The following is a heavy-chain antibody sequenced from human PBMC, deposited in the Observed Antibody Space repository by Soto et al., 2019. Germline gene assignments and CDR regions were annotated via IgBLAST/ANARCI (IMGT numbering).Heavy chain of an antibody. CDR2: ISKSDYT. J-gene: IGHJ4*02. CDR1: GFAFNTYG. CDR3: AREDSIIIPAVSDF. V-gene: IGHV3-21*01. Sequence: GGSLRLSCTVSGFAFNTYGINWVRQAPGKGLEWVSSISKSDYTYYSDSVKGRFTISRDNAKNSVSLQMNTLRVKDTAVYYCAREDSIIIPAVSDFWGQGTLVTVSS. D-gene: IGHD2-2*01.